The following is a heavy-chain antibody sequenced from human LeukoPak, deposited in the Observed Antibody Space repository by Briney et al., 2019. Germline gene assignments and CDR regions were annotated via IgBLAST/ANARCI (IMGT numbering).Heavy chain of an antibody. CDR2: IYYSGTT. CDR1: GGSISSSNYY. J-gene: IGHJ4*02. CDR3: ARENGDYADGPDFDY. D-gene: IGHD4-17*01. V-gene: IGHV4-39*07. Sequence: SETLSLTCTVSGGSISSSNYYWGWIRQPPGKGLEWIGSIYYSGTTYYNPSLKSRVTISVDTSKNQFSLKLSSVTAADTAVYYCARENGDYADGPDFDYWGQGTLVTVSS.